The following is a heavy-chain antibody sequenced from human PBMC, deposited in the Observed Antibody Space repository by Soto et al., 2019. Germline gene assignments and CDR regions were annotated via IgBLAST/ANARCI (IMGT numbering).Heavy chain of an antibody. Sequence: GGSLRLSCAASGFTVSSNYMSWVRRAPGKGLEWVSVIYSGGSTYYADSVKGRFTISRDNSKNTLYLQMNSLRAEDTAVYYCAKEGFDHDFGSNSYYHAFDYWGHGTLVTVSS. CDR3: AKEGFDHDFGSNSYYHAFDY. CDR1: GFTVSSNY. CDR2: IYSGGST. J-gene: IGHJ4*01. D-gene: IGHD3-10*01. V-gene: IGHV3-66*01.